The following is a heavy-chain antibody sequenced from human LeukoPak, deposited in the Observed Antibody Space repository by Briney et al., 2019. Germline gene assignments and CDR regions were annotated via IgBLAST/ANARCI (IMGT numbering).Heavy chain of an antibody. CDR2: INPDGNKK. CDR3: ARDLAYSRLDY. D-gene: IGHD5-18*01. V-gene: IGHV3-7*01. Sequence: GGSLRLSCAVSGLTFSSSWMDWVRQAPGKGLGWVASINPDGNKKYSADSVKGRFTISRDNAENSLYLQMNSLRVEDTAFYYCARDLAYSRLDYWGQGMLVTVSS. J-gene: IGHJ4*02. CDR1: GLTFSSSW.